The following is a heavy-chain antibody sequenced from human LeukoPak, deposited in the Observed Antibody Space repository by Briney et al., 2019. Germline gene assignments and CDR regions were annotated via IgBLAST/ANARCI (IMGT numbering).Heavy chain of an antibody. V-gene: IGHV3-21*01. J-gene: IGHJ4*02. CDR3: ARGGAAAASRTFDY. D-gene: IGHD6-13*01. Sequence: GGSLRLSCAASGFTFSSYSMNWVRQAPGKGLEWVSSISSSSSYIYYADSVKGRFTISRGNAKNSLYLQMNSLRAEDTAVYYCARGGAAAASRTFDYWGQGTLVTVSS. CDR1: GFTFSSYS. CDR2: ISSSSSYI.